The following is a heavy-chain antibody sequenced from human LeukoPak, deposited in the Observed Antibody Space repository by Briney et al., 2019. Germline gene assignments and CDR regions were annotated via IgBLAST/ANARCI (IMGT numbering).Heavy chain of an antibody. CDR1: GGSISSGDYY. V-gene: IGHV4-30-4*01. Sequence: PSETLSLTCTVSGGSISSGDYYWSWIRQPPGKGPEWIGYIYYSGSTYYNPSLKSRVTISVDTSKNQFSLKLSSVTAADTAVYYCAQMGYDYYYYYGMDVWGQGTTVTVSS. J-gene: IGHJ6*02. D-gene: IGHD3-3*01. CDR3: AQMGYDYYYYYGMDV. CDR2: IYYSGST.